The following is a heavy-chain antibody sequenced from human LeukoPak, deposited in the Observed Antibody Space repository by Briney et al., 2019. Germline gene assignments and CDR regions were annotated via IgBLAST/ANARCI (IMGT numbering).Heavy chain of an antibody. CDR3: ARDLTVQAAASIVYYFDY. D-gene: IGHD6-13*01. Sequence: ASVKVSCKASGYTFTGYYMHWVRRAPGQGLEWMGWIIPNSGDRNYAQKFQGRVTMTRDPSISTAYMELSGLRSDDTAVYYCARDLTVQAAASIVYYFDYWGQGTLVTVSS. CDR1: GYTFTGYY. V-gene: IGHV1-2*02. J-gene: IGHJ4*02. CDR2: IIPNSGDR.